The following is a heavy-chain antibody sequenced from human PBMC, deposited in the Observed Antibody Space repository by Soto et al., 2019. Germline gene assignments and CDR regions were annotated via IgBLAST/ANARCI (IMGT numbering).Heavy chain of an antibody. J-gene: IGHJ3*02. CDR2: FFYGGTTKYT. V-gene: IGHV4-59*01. Sequence: QVQLRESGPGLAKPSETLSLTCTVSGGSITNYYWNWIRQPPGEGLEWIGYFFYGGTTKYTKYNSSLKSRVSISLDPSRSQFSLTLTSVTAADAAVYYCARVKCTSANCEKCNAPDIGGQGTLVTVSS. CDR1: GGSITNYY. CDR3: ARVKCTSANCEKCNAPDI. D-gene: IGHD7-27*01.